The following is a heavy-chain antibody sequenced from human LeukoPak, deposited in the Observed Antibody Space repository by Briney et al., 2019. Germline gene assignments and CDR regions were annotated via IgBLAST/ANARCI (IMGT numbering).Heavy chain of an antibody. J-gene: IGHJ4*02. CDR1: GFTFSGYA. CDR2: MSYDGSNK. CDR3: ARGEAVAGTRFDY. V-gene: IGHV3-30*03. Sequence: GGSLRLSCAASGFTFSGYAMHWVRQAPGNGLEWVAVMSYDGSNKYYVVSVKGRFTVSRDNSKNSLYLQMNSLRAEDTAVYYCARGEAVAGTRFDYWGPGTLVPVSS. D-gene: IGHD6-19*01.